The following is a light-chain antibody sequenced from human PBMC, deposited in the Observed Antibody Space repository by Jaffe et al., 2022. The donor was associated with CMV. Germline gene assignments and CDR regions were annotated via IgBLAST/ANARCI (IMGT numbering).Light chain of an antibody. J-gene: IGLJ3*02. CDR2: DVS. V-gene: IGLV2-14*03. CDR1: SSDISTYNS. Sequence: QSALTQPASVSGSPGQSITMSCTGTSSDISTYNSVSWYQQHPGKVPKLMIYDVSIRPSGVSNRFSGSKSGSTASLTISGLQAEDEANYYCFSQTDSSTWVFGGGTQLTVL. CDR3: FSQTDSSTWV.